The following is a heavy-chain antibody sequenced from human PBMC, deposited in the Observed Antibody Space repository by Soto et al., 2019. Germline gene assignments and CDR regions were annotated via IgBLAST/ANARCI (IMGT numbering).Heavy chain of an antibody. CDR1: GYTFTGYY. CDR2: INPNSGGT. J-gene: IGHJ6*02. CDR3: ASTLGPGIAVAGNYYYYGMDV. Sequence: QVQLVQSGAEVKKPGASVKVSCKASGYTFTGYYMHWVRQAPGQGLERMGWINPNSGGTNYAQKFQGRVTMTRDTSISTAYMELSRLRSDDTAVYYCASTLGPGIAVAGNYYYYGMDVWGQGTTVTVSS. V-gene: IGHV1-2*02. D-gene: IGHD6-19*01.